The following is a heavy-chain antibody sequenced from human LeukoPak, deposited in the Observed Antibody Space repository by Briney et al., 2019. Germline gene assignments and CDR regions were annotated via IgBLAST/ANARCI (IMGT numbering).Heavy chain of an antibody. V-gene: IGHV3-74*01. CDR1: GFTFSSYW. CDR3: ARDRDQGYYYYMDV. Sequence: GGSLRLSCAASGFTFSSYWMHWVRQAPGKGLVWVSHIKTDGSSTNYAESVKGRFTISRDNAKNTVYLQMNSLRAEDTAVYYCARDRDQGYYYYMDVWGKGTTVTVSS. CDR2: IKTDGSST. J-gene: IGHJ6*03. D-gene: IGHD3-10*01.